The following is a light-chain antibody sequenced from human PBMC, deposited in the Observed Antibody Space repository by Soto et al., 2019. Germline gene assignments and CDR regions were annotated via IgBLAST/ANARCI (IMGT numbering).Light chain of an antibody. J-gene: IGLJ1*01. Sequence: QSVLTQPPSVSGAPGQRVTISCTGSTSNLGAGYDVHWYQQLPGTVPKLLIYDVSSRPSGLSNRFSGSKSGNTASLIISGLQAEDEADYYCASYTNSITYVFGSGTKVTVL. CDR2: DVS. CDR1: TSNLGAGYD. V-gene: IGLV1-40*01. CDR3: ASYTNSITYV.